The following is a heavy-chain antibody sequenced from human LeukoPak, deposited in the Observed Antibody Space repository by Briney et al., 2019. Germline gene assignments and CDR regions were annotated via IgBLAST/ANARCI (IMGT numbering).Heavy chain of an antibody. CDR3: ARVVEFQRQFDY. CDR1: GSSISVYS. Sequence: SETLSLSCTVSGSSISVYSWSWIRQPPGQGLEWIGYLTYGGSTNYNPSLKSRVSISRDTSKNEFSLKVTSVTAADTSVYYCARVVEFQRQFDYWGQGMLVTVSS. V-gene: IGHV4-59*01. CDR2: LTYGGST. J-gene: IGHJ4*02. D-gene: IGHD6-25*01.